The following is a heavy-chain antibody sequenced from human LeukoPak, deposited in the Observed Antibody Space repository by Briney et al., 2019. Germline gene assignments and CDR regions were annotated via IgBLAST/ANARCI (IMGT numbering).Heavy chain of an antibody. D-gene: IGHD2-15*01. CDR1: GYNFTSYW. CDR3: ARVLTADRYFAL. V-gene: IGHV5-51*01. J-gene: IGHJ2*01. Sequence: GESLKISCQDSGYNFTSYWIGWVRQMPGKGLEWMGIISPGDSDTIYSPSFQGQVTISADKSISTAYLQWGSLNTSDTAMYYCARVLTADRYFALWGRGTLVTVSS. CDR2: ISPGDSDT.